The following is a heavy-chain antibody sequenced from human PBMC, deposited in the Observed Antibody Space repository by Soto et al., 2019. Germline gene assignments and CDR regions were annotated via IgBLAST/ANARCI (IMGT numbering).Heavy chain of an antibody. D-gene: IGHD3-22*01. Sequence: GGSLRLSCAASGFTFSGSAMHWVRQASGKWLEWVGRIRSKANSYATAYAASVKGRFTISRDDSKNTAYLQMNSLKTEDTAVYYCTGSYYDSSGYHPYYYYYGMDVWGQGXTVT. J-gene: IGHJ6*02. CDR1: GFTFSGSA. CDR2: IRSKANSYAT. V-gene: IGHV3-73*01. CDR3: TGSYYDSSGYHPYYYYYGMDV.